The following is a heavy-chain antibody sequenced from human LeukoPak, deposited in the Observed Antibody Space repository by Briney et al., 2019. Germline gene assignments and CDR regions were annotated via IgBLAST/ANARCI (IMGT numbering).Heavy chain of an antibody. D-gene: IGHD1-14*01. CDR1: GFTVSSNY. CDR2: IYSGGST. CDR3: AYPGSSVKWAFDY. J-gene: IGHJ4*02. V-gene: IGHV3-53*01. Sequence: GGSLRLSCAASGFTVSSNYMSWVRQAPGKGLEWVSVIYSGGSTYYADSVKGRFTISRDNSKNTLYLQMNSLRAEDTAVYYCAYPGSSVKWAFDYWGQGTLVTVSS.